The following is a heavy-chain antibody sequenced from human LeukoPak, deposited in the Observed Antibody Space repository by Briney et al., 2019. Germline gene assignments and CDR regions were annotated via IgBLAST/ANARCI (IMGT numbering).Heavy chain of an antibody. V-gene: IGHV4-39*01. CDR1: EKSISTSSYY. Sequence: PSETLSLTCTVSEKSISTSSYYRGWIRQPPGKGVEWIGSGYYSVTTYYNPSLKSRVTISVDTSKNQFSLKLTSVTAADTAVYYCASPLSGGSCFARWGQGTLVTVSS. CDR2: GYYSVTT. J-gene: IGHJ4*02. D-gene: IGHD2-15*01. CDR3: ASPLSGGSCFAR.